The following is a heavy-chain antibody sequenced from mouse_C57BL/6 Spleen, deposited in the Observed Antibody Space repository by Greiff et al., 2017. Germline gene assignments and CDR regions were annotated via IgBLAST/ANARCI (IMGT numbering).Heavy chain of an antibody. V-gene: IGHV1-80*01. CDR2: IYPGDGDT. Sequence: VQLQQSGAELVKPGASVKISCKASGYAFSSYWMNWVKQRPGKGLEWIGQIYPGDGDTNYNGKFKGKATLTADKSSSTAYMQLSSLTSEDSAVYFCAREAELGRLDYWGQGTTLTVSS. J-gene: IGHJ2*01. CDR3: AREAELGRLDY. CDR1: GYAFSSYW. D-gene: IGHD4-1*01.